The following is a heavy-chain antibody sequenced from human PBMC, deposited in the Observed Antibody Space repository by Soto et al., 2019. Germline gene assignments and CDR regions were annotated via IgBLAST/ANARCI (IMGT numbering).Heavy chain of an antibody. CDR2: INHSGST. CDR1: GGSFSCYY. CDR3: ARGLLRGFIAAAGRKSNWFDP. J-gene: IGHJ5*02. Sequence: SETLSLTCAVYGGSFSCYYWSWIRQPPGKGLEWIGEINHSGSTNYNPSLKSRVTISVDTSKNQFSLKLSSMTAADTAVYYCARGLLRGFIAAAGRKSNWFDPWGQGTLVTVSS. V-gene: IGHV4-34*01. D-gene: IGHD6-13*01.